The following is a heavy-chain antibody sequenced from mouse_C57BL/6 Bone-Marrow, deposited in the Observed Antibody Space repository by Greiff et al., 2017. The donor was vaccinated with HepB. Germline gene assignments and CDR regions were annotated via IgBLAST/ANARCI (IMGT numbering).Heavy chain of an antibody. CDR2: IDPNSGGT. J-gene: IGHJ1*03. V-gene: IGHV1-72*01. CDR3: ARNSYGSSFYWYFDV. D-gene: IGHD1-1*01. CDR1: GYTFTSYW. Sequence: VQLQQPGAELVKPGASVKLSCKASGYTFTSYWMHWVKQRPGRGLEWIGRIDPNSGGTKYNEKFKSKATLTLDKPSSTAYMQLSSLTSEDSAVYYCARNSYGSSFYWYFDVWGTGTTVTVSS.